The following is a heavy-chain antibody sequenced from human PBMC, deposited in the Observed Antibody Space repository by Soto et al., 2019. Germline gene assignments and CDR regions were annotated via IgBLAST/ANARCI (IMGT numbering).Heavy chain of an antibody. J-gene: IGHJ5*01. Sequence: GGSLRLSCTASGFSFSNYGMNWVRQSPGKGLEWVSGISGSASRTYDTDSLKDRFTISRDNSKNILYLEMRDLRVDDTAVYYCAKGPILEWLVGFIWFDAWGPGTQVTVSS. CDR3: AKGPILEWLVGFIWFDA. V-gene: IGHV3-23*01. CDR2: ISGSASRT. D-gene: IGHD3-3*01. CDR1: GFSFSNYG.